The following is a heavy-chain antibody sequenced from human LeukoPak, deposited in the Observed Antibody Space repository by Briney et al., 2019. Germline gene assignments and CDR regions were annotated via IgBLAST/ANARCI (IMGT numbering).Heavy chain of an antibody. CDR3: ARDHAYAFDI. V-gene: IGHV3-48*01. Sequence: GGSLRLSCVASGFTFSYYTMNWARQAPGKGLEWISYIRSSDGTVSYADSVKGRFTISTDTAKNSLFLQMNSLSAEDTAVCYCARDHAYAFDIWGQGTMVTVSS. CDR2: IRSSDGTV. J-gene: IGHJ3*02. CDR1: GFTFSYYT.